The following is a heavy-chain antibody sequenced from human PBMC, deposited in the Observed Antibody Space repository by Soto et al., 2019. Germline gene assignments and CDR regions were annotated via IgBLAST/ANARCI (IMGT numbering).Heavy chain of an antibody. V-gene: IGHV3-73*01. D-gene: IGHD6-19*01. Sequence: PGGSLRLSCAASGFTFSGSAMHWVRQASGKGLEWVGRIRSKANSYATAYAASVKGRFTISRDDSKNTAYLQMNSLKTEDTAVYYCTTLYGPGYSSGWPEVDAFDIWGQGTMVTVSS. CDR3: TTLYGPGYSSGWPEVDAFDI. J-gene: IGHJ3*02. CDR2: IRSKANSYAT. CDR1: GFTFSGSA.